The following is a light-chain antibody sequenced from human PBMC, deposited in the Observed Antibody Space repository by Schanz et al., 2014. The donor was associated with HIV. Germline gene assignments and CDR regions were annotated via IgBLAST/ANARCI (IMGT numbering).Light chain of an antibody. J-gene: IGLJ2*01. CDR3: QSYDSSLRVVV. V-gene: IGLV1-40*01. Sequence: QSVLTQPPSVSGAPGQRVTISCTGTSSNIGAGYDVHWYQHLPGRAPKLLIYENNHRPSGVPDRISGSRSATSASLAITGLQAEDEAIYYCQSYDSSLRVVVFGGGTKLTVL. CDR1: SSNIGAGYD. CDR2: ENN.